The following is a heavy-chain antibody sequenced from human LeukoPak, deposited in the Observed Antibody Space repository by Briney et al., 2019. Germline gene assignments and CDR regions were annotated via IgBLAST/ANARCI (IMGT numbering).Heavy chain of an antibody. CDR2: ISSSSSTI. CDR3: ARASFQRWLQLGGD. CDR1: GFTFSSYS. Sequence: TGGSLRLSCAASGFTFSSYSMNWVRQAPGKGLEWVSYISSSSSTIYYADSVKGRSTISRGNAKNSLYLQMNSLRDEDTAVYYCARASFQRWLQLGGDWGQGALVTVSS. J-gene: IGHJ4*02. V-gene: IGHV3-48*02. D-gene: IGHD5-24*01.